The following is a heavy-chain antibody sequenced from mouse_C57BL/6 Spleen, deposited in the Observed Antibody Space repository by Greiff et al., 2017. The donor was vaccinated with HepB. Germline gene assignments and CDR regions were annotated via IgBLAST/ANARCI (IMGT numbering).Heavy chain of an antibody. Sequence: EVQLQQSGAELVKPGASVKLSCTASGFNIKDYYMHWVKQRTEQGLEWIGRIDPEDGETKYAPKFQGKATITADTSSKTAYLQRSSLTSEEPAVYYCARETYGSSPYWYFDVWGTGTTVTVSS. CDR3: ARETYGSSPYWYFDV. J-gene: IGHJ1*03. CDR2: IDPEDGET. V-gene: IGHV14-2*01. D-gene: IGHD1-1*01. CDR1: GFNIKDYY.